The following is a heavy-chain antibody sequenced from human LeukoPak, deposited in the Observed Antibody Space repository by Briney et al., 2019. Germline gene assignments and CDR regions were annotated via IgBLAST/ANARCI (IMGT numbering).Heavy chain of an antibody. CDR1: GFTVSSNY. CDR2: IYSGGST. D-gene: IGHD6-13*01. CDR3: ASIAAAGPFDY. J-gene: IGHJ4*02. V-gene: IGHV3-53*01. Sequence: GGSLRLSCAASGFTVSSNYMSWVRQAPGKGLEWVSVIYSGGSTYYADSVKGRSTISRDNSKNTLYLQMNSLRAEDTAVYYCASIAAAGPFDYWGQGTLVTVSS.